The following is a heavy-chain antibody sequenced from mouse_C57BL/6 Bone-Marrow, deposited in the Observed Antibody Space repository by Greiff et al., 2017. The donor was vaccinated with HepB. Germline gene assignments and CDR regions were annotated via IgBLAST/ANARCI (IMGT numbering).Heavy chain of an antibody. CDR2: SRNKANDYTT. D-gene: IGHD4-1*01. J-gene: IGHJ1*03. CDR3: ARDDGLGWYFDV. Sequence: EVKLVESGGGLVQSGRSLRLSCATSGFTFSDFYMEWVRQAPGKGLEWIAASRNKANDYTTEYSASVKGRFIVSRDTSQSILYLQMNALRAEDTAINYCARDDGLGWYFDVWGTGTTVTVSS. CDR1: GFTFSDFY. V-gene: IGHV7-1*01.